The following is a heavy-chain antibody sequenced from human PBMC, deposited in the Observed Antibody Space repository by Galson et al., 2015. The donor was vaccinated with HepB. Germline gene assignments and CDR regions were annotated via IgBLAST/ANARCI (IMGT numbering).Heavy chain of an antibody. J-gene: IGHJ4*02. CDR3: ARAPVDLDDSLSGFDY. D-gene: IGHD3-9*01. Sequence: SLRLSCAPSGFTFSKYSMTWVRQAPGNGLEWVGNISEDGSKKFYGDSVKGRFTISRDNAEKSLYLQMNSLRSEDTAVYYCARAPVDLDDSLSGFDYWGQGTLVTVSS. CDR2: ISEDGSKK. V-gene: IGHV3-7*03. CDR1: GFTFSKYS.